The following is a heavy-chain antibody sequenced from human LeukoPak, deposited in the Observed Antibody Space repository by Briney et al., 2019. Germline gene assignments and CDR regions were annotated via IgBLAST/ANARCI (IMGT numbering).Heavy chain of an antibody. CDR1: GFTFSSYW. Sequence: GGSLRLSCAASGFTFSSYWMHWVRQAPGKGLMYVSRIYYDGVTTRYADSVTGRFTISRDNAKNTLYLQMNSLRAEDTAVYYCARDIDQGTDVAGYMDVWGKGTTVTVSS. J-gene: IGHJ6*03. CDR2: IYYDGVTT. CDR3: ARDIDQGTDVAGYMDV. D-gene: IGHD6-19*01. V-gene: IGHV3-74*01.